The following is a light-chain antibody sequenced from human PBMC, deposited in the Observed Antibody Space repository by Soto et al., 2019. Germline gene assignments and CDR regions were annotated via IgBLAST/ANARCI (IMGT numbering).Light chain of an antibody. CDR3: QQYKSDPFT. CDR1: QDITNF. Sequence: DIQVTQSPSSLSASVGDTVTITCRASQDITNFLAWFQQRPGKAPRSLIYAASILHSGVPSNFSGSGSGTEFTLTISSLQPEDFATYCQQYKSDPFTFGPGTKVDIK. V-gene: IGKV1-16*02. J-gene: IGKJ3*01. CDR2: AAS.